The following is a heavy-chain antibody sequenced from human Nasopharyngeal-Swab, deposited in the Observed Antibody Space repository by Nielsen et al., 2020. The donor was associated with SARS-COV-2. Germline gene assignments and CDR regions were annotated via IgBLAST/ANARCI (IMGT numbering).Heavy chain of an antibody. J-gene: IGHJ6*02. V-gene: IGHV3-53*01. CDR1: GFTVSSNY. CDR3: ARARYYYYYGMDV. CDR2: IYSGGST. Sequence: GGSLRLSCAASGFTVSSNYMSWVRQAPGKGLEWVSVIYSGGSTYYADSVKGRFTISRDNSKNTLYLQMNSLRVEDTAVYYCARARYYYYYGMDVWGQGTTVTVSS.